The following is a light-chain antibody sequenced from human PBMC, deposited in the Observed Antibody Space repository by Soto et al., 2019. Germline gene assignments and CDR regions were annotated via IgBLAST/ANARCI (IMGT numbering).Light chain of an antibody. V-gene: IGKV3D-20*02. Sequence: IAMGQSPATLYVSPGERATLSCRASQSVSSSYLAWYQQKPGQAPRLLIYGASSRETGILDRFSGSGAGTEFTRTISSLESEDFAVHYCQQRSNWPIIFSQGTRLEIK. CDR3: QQRSNWPII. CDR2: GAS. J-gene: IGKJ5*01. CDR1: QSVSSSY.